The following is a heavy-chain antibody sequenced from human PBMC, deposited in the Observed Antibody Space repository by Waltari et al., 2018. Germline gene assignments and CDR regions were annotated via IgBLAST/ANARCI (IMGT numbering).Heavy chain of an antibody. CDR3: ARNRYQKGFDY. D-gene: IGHD2-2*01. CDR1: GGSFLGYS. V-gene: IGHV4-34*01. J-gene: IGHJ4*02. Sequence: QVQLQQWGAGLLKPSETLSLTCAVYGGSFLGYSWSWTRQPPGKGLEWIGEINHSGSTNYNPSLKSRVTISVDTSKNQFSLKLSSVTAADTAVYYCARNRYQKGFDYWGQGTLVTISS. CDR2: INHSGST.